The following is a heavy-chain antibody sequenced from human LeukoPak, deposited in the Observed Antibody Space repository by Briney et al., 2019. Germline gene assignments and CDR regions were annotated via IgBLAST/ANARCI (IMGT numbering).Heavy chain of an antibody. Sequence: GGSLRLSCAASGFIFSSYAMSWVRQAPGKGLEWVSTISGSGGSTYYAGSVKGRFTISRDNSKNTVYLQMNSLRAEDTAVYYCAKDRSCINDVCHGYFDYWGQGTLVTVSS. CDR2: ISGSGGST. D-gene: IGHD2-8*01. CDR3: AKDRSCINDVCHGYFDY. CDR1: GFIFSSYA. J-gene: IGHJ4*02. V-gene: IGHV3-23*01.